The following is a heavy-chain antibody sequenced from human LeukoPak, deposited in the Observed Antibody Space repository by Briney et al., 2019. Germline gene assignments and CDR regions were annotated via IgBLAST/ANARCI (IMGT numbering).Heavy chain of an antibody. Sequence: PGGSLRLSCAASGFTFSSYAMHWVRQAPGKGLEWVTVISYDGSNQYYTDSVKGRFTISRDNSKNTLYLQMNSLRAEDTAVYYCAKARGDGGYFDYWGQGTLVTVSS. CDR1: GFTFSSYA. CDR3: AKARGDGGYFDY. D-gene: IGHD2-15*01. CDR2: ISYDGSNQ. J-gene: IGHJ4*02. V-gene: IGHV3-30*04.